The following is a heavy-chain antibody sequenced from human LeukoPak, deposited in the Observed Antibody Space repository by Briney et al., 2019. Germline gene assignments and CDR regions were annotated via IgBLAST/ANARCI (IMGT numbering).Heavy chain of an antibody. CDR3: AICSSFIDYYYMDV. CDR2: INPNSGGT. D-gene: IGHD6-13*01. CDR1: GYTSTGYY. J-gene: IGHJ6*03. V-gene: IGHV1-2*02. Sequence: ASVKVSCKASGYTSTGYYMHWVRQAPGQGLEWMGWINPNSGGTNYAQKFQGRVTMTRDTSISTAYMELSRLRSDDTAVYYCAICSSFIDYYYMDVWGKGTTVTVSS.